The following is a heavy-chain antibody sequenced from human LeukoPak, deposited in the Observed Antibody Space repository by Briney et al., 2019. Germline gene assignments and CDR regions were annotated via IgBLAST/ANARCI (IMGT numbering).Heavy chain of an antibody. V-gene: IGHV5-51*01. CDR2: VYPGDSDT. CDR3: VRSPRGLIYYFDY. D-gene: IGHD3-10*01. CDR1: GYKFSSYW. Sequence: GESLKISCKGSGYKFSSYWIGWVRQMPGKGLEWMGMVYPGDSDTRYSPSFEGLVTVSADNSISTAYLQWRRLQATDTAMYYCVRSPRGLIYYFDYWGQGTLVTVSS. J-gene: IGHJ4*02.